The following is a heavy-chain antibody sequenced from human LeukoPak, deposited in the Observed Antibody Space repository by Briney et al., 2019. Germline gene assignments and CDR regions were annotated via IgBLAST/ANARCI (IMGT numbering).Heavy chain of an antibody. J-gene: IGHJ4*02. D-gene: IGHD1-26*01. Sequence: PGGSLRLSCAASGFTFSNAWMSWVRQAPGKGLEWVGRIKSKTDGGTTDYAAPVKGRFTISRDDSKNTLYLQMNSLKTEDTAVYYCTTILIGRELRRDDYWGQGTLVTVSS. CDR2: IKSKTDGGTT. CDR3: TTILIGRELRRDDY. CDR1: GFTFSNAW. V-gene: IGHV3-15*01.